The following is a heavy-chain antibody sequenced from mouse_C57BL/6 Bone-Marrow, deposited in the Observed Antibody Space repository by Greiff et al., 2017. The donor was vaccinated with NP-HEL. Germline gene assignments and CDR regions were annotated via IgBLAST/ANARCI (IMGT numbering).Heavy chain of an antibody. CDR2: FWGDGGT. J-gene: IGHJ4*01. V-gene: IGHV2-3*01. Sequence: QVQLKESGPGLVAPSQSLSITCTVSGFSLTSYGVSWVPQPPGQGLEWLGVFWGDGGTNYHSALLSSLSNSKANSKSQVFLTLNSLQTDDTATYYGAKDGYYYGSSLYAMDYWGQGTSVTVSS. D-gene: IGHD1-1*01. CDR1: GFSLTSYG. CDR3: AKDGYYYGSSLYAMDY.